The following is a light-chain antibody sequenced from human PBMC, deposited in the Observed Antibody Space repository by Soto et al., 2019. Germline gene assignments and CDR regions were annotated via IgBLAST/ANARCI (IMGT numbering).Light chain of an antibody. V-gene: IGLV2-14*01. J-gene: IGLJ1*01. CDR3: SSYTITSPRL. CDR2: DVN. Sequence: QSALTQPASVSGSPGQSITISCTGTSGDIGAYDLVSWYQQHPNKAPKLIIYDVNIRPSGVSNRFSGSKSGNTASLTISGLQAEDEADYYCSSYTITSPRLFGTGTKLTVL. CDR1: SGDIGAYDL.